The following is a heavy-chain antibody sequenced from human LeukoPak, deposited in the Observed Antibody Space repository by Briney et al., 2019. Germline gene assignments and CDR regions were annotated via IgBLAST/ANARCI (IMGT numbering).Heavy chain of an antibody. D-gene: IGHD3-10*01. CDR1: GFTFSSYG. J-gene: IGHJ4*02. CDR3: ARGKVTYGLWGEIDY. CDR2: LSYDGSNK. Sequence: GGSLRLSCAASGFTFSSYGMHWVRQAPGKGLEWVAVLSYDGSNKYYADSVKGRFTISRDNSKNTLYLEMNSLRAEDTAVYYCARGKVTYGLWGEIDYWGQGTLVTVSS. V-gene: IGHV3-30*03.